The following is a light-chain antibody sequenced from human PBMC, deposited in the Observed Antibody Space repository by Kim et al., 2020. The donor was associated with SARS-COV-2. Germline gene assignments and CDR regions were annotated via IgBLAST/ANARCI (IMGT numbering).Light chain of an antibody. J-gene: IGKJ2*03. CDR3: QQYYSTPPS. Sequence: RATLNCKSSQTVLYNSNNKNYLAWYQQKPGQDPKLLIYWASIRESGVSDRFSGSGSETDFTLTISSLQAEDVAVYYCQQYYSTPPSLGQGTKLEI. CDR2: WAS. CDR1: QTVLYNSNNKNY. V-gene: IGKV4-1*01.